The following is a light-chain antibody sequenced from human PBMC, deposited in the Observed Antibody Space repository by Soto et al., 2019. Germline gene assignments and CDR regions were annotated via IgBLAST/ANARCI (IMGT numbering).Light chain of an antibody. Sequence: DIVLTQSPGTLSLSPGERATLSCRASQSVSSTYLAWYQQKPGQAPRILIFGASNRATGIPDRFSGSGSRTDFTLTISRLEPEDCAVYYCQHYGSSSYTFGQGTKLEIK. CDR1: QSVSSTY. V-gene: IGKV3-20*01. CDR2: GAS. J-gene: IGKJ2*01. CDR3: QHYGSSSYT.